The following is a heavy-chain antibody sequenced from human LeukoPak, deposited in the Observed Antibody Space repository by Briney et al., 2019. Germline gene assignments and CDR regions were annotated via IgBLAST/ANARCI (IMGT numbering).Heavy chain of an antibody. CDR2: IYTSGST. Sequence: PSETLSLTWTVSGGSISSYYWSWIRQPAGKGLEWIGRIYTSGSTNYNPSLKSRVTMSVDTSKNQFSLKLSSVTAADTAVYYCARGPHYGDYVPAFDIWGQGTMVTVSS. CDR3: ARGPHYGDYVPAFDI. J-gene: IGHJ3*02. CDR1: GGSISSYY. V-gene: IGHV4-4*07. D-gene: IGHD4-17*01.